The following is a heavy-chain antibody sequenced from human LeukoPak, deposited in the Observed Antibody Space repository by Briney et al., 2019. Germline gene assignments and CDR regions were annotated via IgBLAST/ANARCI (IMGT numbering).Heavy chain of an antibody. CDR1: GGSISSSSYY. D-gene: IGHD4-17*01. CDR2: IYYSGST. V-gene: IGHV4-39*01. CDR3: ARIGDSGATPHSD. J-gene: IGHJ4*02. Sequence: SETLSLTCTVSGGSISSSSYYWGWIRQPPGKGLEWIGSIYYSGSTYYNPSLKSRVTISVDTSKNQFSLKLSSVTAADTAVYYCARIGDSGATPHSDWGQGTLVTVSS.